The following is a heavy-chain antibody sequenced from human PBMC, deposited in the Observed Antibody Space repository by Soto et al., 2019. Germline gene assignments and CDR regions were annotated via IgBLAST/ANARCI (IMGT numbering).Heavy chain of an antibody. Sequence: PSETLSLTCTVSGGSISSSSYYWGWIRQPPGKGLEWIGSIYYSGSTYYNPSLKSRVTISVDTSKNQFSLKLSSVTAADTAVYYCARRVRSWLVRSSDWFDPWGQGTLVTVSS. V-gene: IGHV4-39*01. CDR2: IYYSGST. J-gene: IGHJ5*02. CDR1: GGSISSSSYY. CDR3: ARRVRSWLVRSSDWFDP. D-gene: IGHD6-13*01.